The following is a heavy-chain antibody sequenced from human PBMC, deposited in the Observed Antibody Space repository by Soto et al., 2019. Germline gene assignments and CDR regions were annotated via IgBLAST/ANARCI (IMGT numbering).Heavy chain of an antibody. J-gene: IGHJ6*02. CDR1: GVTFGYYS. V-gene: IGHV3-9*01. CDR3: AKLGYCSSTRCYEYYYYGMDV. Sequence: PGGSLRLCCAAFGVTFGYYSMHLVRQAPGKGLEWVSSISWSAGSIGYADSVKGRFTISRDNAKNSLYLQMNSLRAEDTALYYCAKLGYCSSTRCYEYYYYGMDVWGQGTAVTVSS. CDR2: ISWSAGSI. D-gene: IGHD2-2*01.